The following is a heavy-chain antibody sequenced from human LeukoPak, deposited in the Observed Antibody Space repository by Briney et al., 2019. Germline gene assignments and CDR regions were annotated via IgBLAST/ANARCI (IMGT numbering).Heavy chain of an antibody. CDR2: INGDGSST. D-gene: IGHD6-13*01. V-gene: IGHV3-74*01. CDR3: ARGNIAAAGIHY. Sequence: PGGSLRLSCAASGFTFSSYSMNWVRQAPGKGLVWVSRINGDGSSTTYVDSVMGRFTISRDNAKNTLYLQMNSVRDEDTAVYYCARGNIAAAGIHYWGQGTLVIVSS. CDR1: GFTFSSYS. J-gene: IGHJ4*02.